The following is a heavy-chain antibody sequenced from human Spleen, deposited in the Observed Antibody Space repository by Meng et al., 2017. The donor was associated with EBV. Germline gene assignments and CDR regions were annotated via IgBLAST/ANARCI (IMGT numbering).Heavy chain of an antibody. CDR1: GGSFTDYY. V-gene: IGHV4-34*01. D-gene: IGHD3-16*01. J-gene: IGHJ4*02. CDR3: ARGDAYRYAY. Sequence: LLHQRGAIFLILSDTFCCSCTVEGGSFTDYYWNWIRQPPGKVLEWIGDIDHRGSPNYNPSLMSRVTISLDTSRNHFSLELTSVTDADTAVYYCARGDAYRYAYWGQGTLVTVSS. CDR2: IDHRGSP.